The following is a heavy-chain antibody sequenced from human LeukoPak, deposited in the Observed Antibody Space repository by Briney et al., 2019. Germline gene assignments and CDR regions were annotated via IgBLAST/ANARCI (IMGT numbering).Heavy chain of an antibody. CDR2: ISWNSGSI. Sequence: PGGSLRLSCAASGFTFDDYAMHWVRQAPGKGLEWVSGISWNSGSIGYADSVKGRFTISRDNAKNSLYLQMNSLRAEDTALYYCAKGHSSVWYNVLFDYWGQGTLVTVSS. V-gene: IGHV3-9*01. CDR3: AKGHSSVWYNVLFDY. CDR1: GFTFDDYA. D-gene: IGHD6-19*01. J-gene: IGHJ4*02.